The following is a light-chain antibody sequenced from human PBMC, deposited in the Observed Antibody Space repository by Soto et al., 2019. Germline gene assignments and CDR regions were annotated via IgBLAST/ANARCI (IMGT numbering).Light chain of an antibody. Sequence: DIQMTQSPSSLSASVGDRVTIACRASQSISIYLNWYQQKPGKAPKFLIYAASSLQSGVPSRFSGSGSGTDFTLTISSLQPEDFATYYCQQSYTTLRTFGQGTTVEIK. V-gene: IGKV1-39*01. J-gene: IGKJ1*01. CDR1: QSISIY. CDR3: QQSYTTLRT. CDR2: AAS.